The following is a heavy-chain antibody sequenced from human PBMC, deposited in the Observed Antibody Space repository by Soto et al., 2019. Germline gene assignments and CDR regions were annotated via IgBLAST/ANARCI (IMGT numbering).Heavy chain of an antibody. J-gene: IGHJ4*01. V-gene: IGHV1-18*01. Sequence: QVQLVQSGAEVKKPGASVKVSCKASGYTFTNYGINWVRKAPGQGLEWLGWVSAYNGERRYAQRVQTRVIMTTGTSTTTAYMELRSLRSGDTAVYYCSRGTSIPASGDYWGQGTLVTVSS. CDR3: SRGTSIPASGDY. CDR2: VSAYNGER. D-gene: IGHD1-20*01. CDR1: GYTFTNYG.